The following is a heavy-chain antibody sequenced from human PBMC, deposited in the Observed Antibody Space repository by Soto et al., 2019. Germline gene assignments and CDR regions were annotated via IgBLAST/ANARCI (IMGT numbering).Heavy chain of an antibody. D-gene: IGHD6-13*01. CDR2: ISGSGGST. J-gene: IGHJ3*02. Sequence: EVQLLESGGGLVQPGGSLRLSCAASGFTFSSYAMSWVRQAPGKGLEWVSAISGSGGSTYYADSVKGRFTISRDNSKNTLSLQMTSLRAEDTAVYYCAKIPHSSSWYLDAVDIWGQGTMVTVSS. CDR3: AKIPHSSSWYLDAVDI. CDR1: GFTFSSYA. V-gene: IGHV3-23*01.